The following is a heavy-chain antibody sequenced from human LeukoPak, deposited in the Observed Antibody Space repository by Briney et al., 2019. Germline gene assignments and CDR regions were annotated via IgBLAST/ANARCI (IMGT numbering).Heavy chain of an antibody. CDR2: INHSGST. Sequence: PSETLSLTCAVYGVSFSGYYWSWIRQPPGKGLEWIGEINHSGSTNYNPSLKSRVTLSVDTSKNQFSLKLSSVTAADTAVYYRAREAWVPAAIRRYYYYYMDVWGKGTTVTVSS. J-gene: IGHJ6*03. CDR1: GVSFSGYY. CDR3: AREAWVPAAIRRYYYYYMDV. D-gene: IGHD2-2*02. V-gene: IGHV4-34*01.